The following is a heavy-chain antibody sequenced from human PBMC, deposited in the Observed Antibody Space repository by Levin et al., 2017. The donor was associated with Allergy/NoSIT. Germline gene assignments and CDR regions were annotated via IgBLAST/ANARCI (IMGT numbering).Heavy chain of an antibody. V-gene: IGHV4-59*01. CDR3: ARGRLYWYFDL. Sequence: SETLSLTCSVSGDSINSDYWSWIRQPPGKGPEWIGYLYYSGSTNYNPSLKSRVTMSIDKSKNHFSLRLRSVPAADTAVYYCARGRLYWYFDLWGRGTLVTVSS. CDR2: LYYSGST. J-gene: IGHJ2*01. CDR1: GDSINSDY.